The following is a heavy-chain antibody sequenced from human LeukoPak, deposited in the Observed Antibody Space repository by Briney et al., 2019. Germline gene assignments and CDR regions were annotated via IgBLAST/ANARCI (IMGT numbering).Heavy chain of an antibody. V-gene: IGHV3-33*01. D-gene: IGHD3-22*01. CDR2: IWYDGSNK. CDR3: ARAQGRSGYYYPFDY. J-gene: IGHJ4*02. Sequence: GRSLRLSCTASGFTFRNYGMNWVRQAPGKGLEWVAGIWYDGSNKDYVDSVKGRFTISRDNSKNTLYLQMNSLRAEDTAVYYCARAQGRSGYYYPFDYWGQGALVTVSS. CDR1: GFTFRNYG.